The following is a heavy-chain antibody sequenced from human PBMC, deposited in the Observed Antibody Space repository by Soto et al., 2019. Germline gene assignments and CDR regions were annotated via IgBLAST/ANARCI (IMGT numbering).Heavy chain of an antibody. J-gene: IGHJ4*02. CDR3: ATTPYGANVNY. CDR1: GYTFTSYD. D-gene: IGHD4-17*01. V-gene: IGHV1-8*01. Sequence: QVQLVQSGAEVKKPGASVKVSCKASGYTFTSYDINWVRQATGQGLEWMGWVNPNSANTGYAQKFQGRVTMTKSTSVGTAYMELSSLRSEDTAVYYRATTPYGANVNYWGQGTLVTVSS. CDR2: VNPNSANT.